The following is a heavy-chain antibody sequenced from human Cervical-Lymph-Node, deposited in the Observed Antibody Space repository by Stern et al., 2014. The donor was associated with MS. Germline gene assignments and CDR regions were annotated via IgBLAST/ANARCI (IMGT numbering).Heavy chain of an antibody. J-gene: IGHJ4*02. V-gene: IGHV5-51*01. CDR2: IYPGDSDT. Sequence: VQLGESGAEVKKPGESLKLSCKGSGYSFTANWIAWVRQMPGKGLEWMGIIYPGDSDTRYSPSFQGQVTISADKSISTACLQWSSLKASDTAMYYCARDYGDYAFDYWGQGTLVTVSS. CDR1: GYSFTANW. D-gene: IGHD4-17*01. CDR3: ARDYGDYAFDY.